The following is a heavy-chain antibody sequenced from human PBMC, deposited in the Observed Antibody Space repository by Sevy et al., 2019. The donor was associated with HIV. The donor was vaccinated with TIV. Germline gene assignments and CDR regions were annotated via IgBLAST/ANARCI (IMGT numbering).Heavy chain of an antibody. J-gene: IGHJ4*02. CDR3: ARGRPRITIFGVVIYYFDY. CDR2: INAGNGNT. Sequence: ASVKVSCKASGYTFTSYAMHWVRQAPGQRLEWMGWINAGNGNTKDSQKFQGRVTITRDTSASTAYMELSSLRSEDTAVYYCARGRPRITIFGVVIYYFDYWGQGTLVTVSS. CDR1: GYTFTSYA. D-gene: IGHD3-3*01. V-gene: IGHV1-3*01.